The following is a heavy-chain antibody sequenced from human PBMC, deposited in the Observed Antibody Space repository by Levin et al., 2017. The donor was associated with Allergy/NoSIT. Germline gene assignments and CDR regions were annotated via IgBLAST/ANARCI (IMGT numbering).Heavy chain of an antibody. Sequence: GGSLRLSCAASGFTFSSYSMNWVRQAPGKGLEWVSSISSSSSYIYYADSVKGRFTISRDNAKNSLYLQMNSLRAEDTAVYYCALGYCSSTSCHYGMDVWGQGTTVTVSS. D-gene: IGHD2-2*01. CDR1: GFTFSSYS. CDR2: ISSSSSYI. V-gene: IGHV3-21*01. J-gene: IGHJ6*02. CDR3: ALGYCSSTSCHYGMDV.